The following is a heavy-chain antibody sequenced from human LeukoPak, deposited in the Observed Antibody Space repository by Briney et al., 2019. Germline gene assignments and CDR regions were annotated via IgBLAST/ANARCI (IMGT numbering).Heavy chain of an antibody. Sequence: SVKVSCKASGGTFSGYAISWVRQAPGQGLEWMGGIIPIFGTANYAQKFQGRVTITADESTSTAYMELSSLRSEDTAVYYCARTDGQVATMPLYYYYGMDVWGKGTTVTVSS. CDR2: IIPIFGTA. CDR3: ARTDGQVATMPLYYYYGMDV. CDR1: GGTFSGYA. J-gene: IGHJ6*04. V-gene: IGHV1-69*13. D-gene: IGHD5-12*01.